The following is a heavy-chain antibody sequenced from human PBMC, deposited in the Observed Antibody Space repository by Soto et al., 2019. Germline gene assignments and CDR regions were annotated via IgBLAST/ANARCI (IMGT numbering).Heavy chain of an antibody. V-gene: IGHV1-18*01. D-gene: IGHD6-13*01. J-gene: IGHJ6*02. Sequence: ASVKVSFKASGYTFTSYGISWVRQAPGQGLEWMGWISAYNGNTNYAQKLQGRVTMTTDTSTSTAYMELRSLRSDDTAVYYCARATGYSSHFYYYYYGMDVWGQGTTVTVSS. CDR1: GYTFTSYG. CDR3: ARATGYSSHFYYYYYGMDV. CDR2: ISAYNGNT.